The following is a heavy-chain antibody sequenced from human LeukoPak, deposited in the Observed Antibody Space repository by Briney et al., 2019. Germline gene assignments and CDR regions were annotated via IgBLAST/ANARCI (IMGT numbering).Heavy chain of an antibody. D-gene: IGHD3-16*01. Sequence: HPGGSLRLSCAASGFTFSSYAMSWVRQAPGKGLVWVSRIDLDGRSTTYADSVKGRFSISRDNAKNTLHLQLNSLRAEDTAVYYCTRLGGANDLDFWGQGFLVTVS. V-gene: IGHV3-74*03. J-gene: IGHJ4*02. CDR2: IDLDGRST. CDR1: GFTFSSYA. CDR3: TRLGGANDLDF.